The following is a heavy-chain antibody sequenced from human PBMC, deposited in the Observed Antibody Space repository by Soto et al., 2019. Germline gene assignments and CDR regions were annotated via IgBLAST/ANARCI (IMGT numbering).Heavy chain of an antibody. CDR2: ISAYNGNT. V-gene: IGHV1-18*01. Sequence: QVQLVQSGAEVKKPGASVKVSCKASGYTFTNYGISWVRQAPGQGLEWMGWISAYNGNTNYAQKFQGRVTMTTDTSASTAYMELGSLRSDDTAVYYCARDSVYCSGGSCYPFDYWGQGTLVTVSS. CDR3: ARDSVYCSGGSCYPFDY. D-gene: IGHD2-15*01. J-gene: IGHJ4*02. CDR1: GYTFTNYG.